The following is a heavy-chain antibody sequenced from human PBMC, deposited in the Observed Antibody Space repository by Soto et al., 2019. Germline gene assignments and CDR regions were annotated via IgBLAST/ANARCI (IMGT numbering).Heavy chain of an antibody. CDR3: AREGYYDSSGPHNWFDP. CDR2: IIPILGIA. J-gene: IGHJ5*02. Sequence: GASVKVSCKASGGTFSSYTISWVRQAPGQGLEWMGRIIPILGIANYAQKFQGRVTITADKSTSTAYMELSSLRSEDTAVYYCAREGYYDSSGPHNWFDPWGQGTLVTVSS. V-gene: IGHV1-69*04. CDR1: GGTFSSYT. D-gene: IGHD3-22*01.